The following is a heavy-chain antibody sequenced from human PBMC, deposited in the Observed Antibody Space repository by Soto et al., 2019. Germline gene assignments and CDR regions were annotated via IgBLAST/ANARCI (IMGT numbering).Heavy chain of an antibody. Sequence: PGESLKISCQGSGFNFPTSWIGWVRQTPGKGLEWIGIIHPSDSDITYMPTFEGRVIISADNSISTAYLQWTSLQASDTAKYFCARRHGYSYGYVDFWGQGTLVTVPS. CDR3: ARRHGYSYGYVDF. CDR2: IHPSDSDI. V-gene: IGHV5-51*01. J-gene: IGHJ4*03. D-gene: IGHD5-18*01. CDR1: GFNFPTSW.